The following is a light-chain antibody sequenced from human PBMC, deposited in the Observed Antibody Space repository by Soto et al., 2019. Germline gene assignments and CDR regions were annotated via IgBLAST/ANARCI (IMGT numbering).Light chain of an antibody. CDR2: AAS. CDR1: QSISSY. V-gene: IGKV1-39*01. CDR3: QQSDSTPQT. J-gene: IGKJ2*01. Sequence: DIQMTQSPSSLSASVGDRVTITCRASQSISSYLNWYQQKPGKAPKLLIYAASSLQSGVPSRFSGSGSGTDFALTISSLQPEEFETYYCQQSDSTPQTFGQGTKLEIK.